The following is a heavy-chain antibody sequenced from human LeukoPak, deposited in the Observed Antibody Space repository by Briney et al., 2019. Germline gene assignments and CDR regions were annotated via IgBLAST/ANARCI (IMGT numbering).Heavy chain of an antibody. J-gene: IGHJ4*02. Sequence: PGGSLRLSCAACGFTFSSYWMHWVRQAPGKGLVWVSRINSDGSSTSYADSVKGRFTISRDNAKNTLYLQMNSLRAEDTAVYYCARPVYCSGGSCYSSFDYWGQGTLVTVSS. CDR1: GFTFSSYW. CDR2: INSDGSST. V-gene: IGHV3-74*01. D-gene: IGHD2-15*01. CDR3: ARPVYCSGGSCYSSFDY.